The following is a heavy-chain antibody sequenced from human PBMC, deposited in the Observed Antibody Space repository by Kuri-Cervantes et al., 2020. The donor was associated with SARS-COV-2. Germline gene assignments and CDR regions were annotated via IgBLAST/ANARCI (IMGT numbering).Heavy chain of an antibody. D-gene: IGHD6-13*01. CDR2: IYHSGST. V-gene: IGHV4-39*07. Sequence: LSCTVSGGSISSSSYYWGWIRQPPGKGLEWIGSIYHSGSTYYNPSLKSRVTISVDTSKNQFSLKLSSVTAADTAVYYCASSLATNPEYFQHWGQGTLVTVSS. CDR1: GGSISSSSYY. CDR3: ASSLATNPEYFQH. J-gene: IGHJ1*01.